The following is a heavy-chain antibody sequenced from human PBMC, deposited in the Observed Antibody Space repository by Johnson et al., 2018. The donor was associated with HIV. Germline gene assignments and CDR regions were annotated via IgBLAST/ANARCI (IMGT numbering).Heavy chain of an antibody. CDR1: GFTFSSYD. J-gene: IGHJ3*02. CDR2: ISYDGSNK. Sequence: VQLVESGGGVVQPGRSLRLSCAASGFTFSSYDMHWVRQAPGKGMEWVALISYDGSNKYYADSVKGRFNISRDNSKNALYLQMSSLRAEDTAVYYCAKAPSMGADGFDIWGQGTMVTVSS. CDR3: AKAPSMGADGFDI. D-gene: IGHD3-16*01. V-gene: IGHV3-30*18.